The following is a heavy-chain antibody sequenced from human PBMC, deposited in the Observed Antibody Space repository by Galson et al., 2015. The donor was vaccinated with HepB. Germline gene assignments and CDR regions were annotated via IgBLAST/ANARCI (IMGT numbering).Heavy chain of an antibody. CDR1: GFSFSSYG. D-gene: IGHD4/OR15-4a*01. V-gene: IGHV3-48*01. J-gene: IGHJ4*02. CDR3: ARGGASRPDY. CDR2: ISSSSTTI. Sequence: SLRLSCAASGFSFSSYGINWARQAPGKGLEWVSYISSSSTTINYADSVKGRFTISRDNAKNSLYLQLKSLRVEDTAVYYCARGGASRPDYWGQGTLVTVSS.